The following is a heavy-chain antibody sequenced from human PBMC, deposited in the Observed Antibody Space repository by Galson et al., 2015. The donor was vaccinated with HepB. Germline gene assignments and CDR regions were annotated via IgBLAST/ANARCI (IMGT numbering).Heavy chain of an antibody. V-gene: IGHV3-33*08. CDR2: IWYDGSNK. D-gene: IGHD2-15*01. J-gene: IGHJ6*02. CDR1: GFTFSTYS. CDR3: ARGRYCGGGSCFLSSSSYYYGMDV. Sequence: SLRLSCAASGFTFSTYSMHWVRQAPGKGLEWVAVIWYDGSNKYYADSVKGRFTISRDNSKNTLYLQMNSLRAEDTAVYYCARGRYCGGGSCFLSSSSYYYGMDVWGQGTTVTVSS.